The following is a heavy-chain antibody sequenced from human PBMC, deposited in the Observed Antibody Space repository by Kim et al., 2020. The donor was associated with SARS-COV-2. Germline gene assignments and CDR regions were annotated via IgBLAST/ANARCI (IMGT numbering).Heavy chain of an antibody. J-gene: IGHJ4*02. Sequence: SETLSLTCAVYGGSFSGYYWSWIRQPPGKGLEWIGEINHSGSTNYNPSLKSRVTISVDTSKNQFSLKLSSVTAADTAVYYCASPPAVDYWGRGTLVTASS. V-gene: IGHV4-34*01. CDR2: INHSGST. CDR3: ASPPAVDY. CDR1: GGSFSGYY.